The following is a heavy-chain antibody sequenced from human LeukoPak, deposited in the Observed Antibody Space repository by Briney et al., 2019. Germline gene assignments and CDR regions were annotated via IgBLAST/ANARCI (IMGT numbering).Heavy chain of an antibody. Sequence: SETLSLTCAVYGGSFSGYHWNWIRQSPGKGLEWIGEINHGGSTKYNPSLKSRVAILVDTSKNQSPLTLRSVTAADTAVYFCARGDSSGTAFDYWGQGTLVTVSS. J-gene: IGHJ4*02. CDR3: ARGDSSGTAFDY. V-gene: IGHV4-34*01. CDR2: INHGGST. CDR1: GGSFSGYH. D-gene: IGHD3-10*01.